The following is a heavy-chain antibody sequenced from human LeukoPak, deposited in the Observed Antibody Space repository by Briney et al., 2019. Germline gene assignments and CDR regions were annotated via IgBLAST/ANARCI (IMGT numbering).Heavy chain of an antibody. J-gene: IGHJ4*02. CDR2: VSPNTGNA. D-gene: IGHD2-2*03. V-gene: IGHV1-8*01. CDR1: VYTFTAYH. CDR3: VRVDVAMVAGDLDH. Sequence: ASVRVSCEASVYTFTAYHVCWVRQTTGQGLEWMGWVSPNTGNAGYAQKFQGRVVMTVDISKDTAYLEVNRLRYEDTAIYYCVRVDVAMVAGDLDHWGPGTLVTVSS.